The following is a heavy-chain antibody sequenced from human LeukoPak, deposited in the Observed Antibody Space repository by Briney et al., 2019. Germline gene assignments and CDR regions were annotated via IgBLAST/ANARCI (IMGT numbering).Heavy chain of an antibody. V-gene: IGHV1-18*01. CDR1: GYTFTSYG. J-gene: IGHJ4*02. D-gene: IGHD2-2*01. CDR3: ARDFGKYCSSTSCYRAFDY. CDR2: ISAYNGNT. Sequence: ASVKVSCKASGYTFTSYGISWVRQAPGQGLEWMRWISAYNGNTNYAQKLQGRVTMTTDTSTSTAYMELRSLRSDDTAVYYCARDFGKYCSSTSCYRAFDYWGQGTLVTVSS.